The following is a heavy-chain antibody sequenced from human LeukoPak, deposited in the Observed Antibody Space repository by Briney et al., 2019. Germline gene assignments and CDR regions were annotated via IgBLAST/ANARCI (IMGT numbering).Heavy chain of an antibody. V-gene: IGHV3-23*01. D-gene: IGHD3-3*01. Sequence: GGSLRLSCAASGFTFSSYAMSWVRQAPRKGLEWVSAISGSGGSTYYADSVKGRFTISRDNSKNTLYLQMNSLRAEDTAVYYCAKSGSFGVVTWFDPWGQGTLVSVSS. CDR1: GFTFSSYA. CDR3: AKSGSFGVVTWFDP. CDR2: ISGSGGST. J-gene: IGHJ5*02.